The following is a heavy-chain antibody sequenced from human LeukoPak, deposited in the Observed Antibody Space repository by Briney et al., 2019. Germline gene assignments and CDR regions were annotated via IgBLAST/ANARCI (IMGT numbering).Heavy chain of an antibody. V-gene: IGHV3-74*01. J-gene: IGHJ4*02. CDR3: ESTIGAAATY. D-gene: IGHD6-13*01. Sequence: PGGSLRLSCVASGFTLSSKWMHWVRQAPGKGLVWVSTIKPDGSSTTYADSVKGRFTISRDNAKNTLNLQMNSLRAEDTAVYYCESTIGAAATYWGQGILVTVSS. CDR1: GFTLSSKW. CDR2: IKPDGSST.